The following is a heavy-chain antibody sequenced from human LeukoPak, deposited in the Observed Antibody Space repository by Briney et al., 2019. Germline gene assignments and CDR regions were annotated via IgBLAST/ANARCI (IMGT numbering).Heavy chain of an antibody. V-gene: IGHV1-2*06. Sequence: ASVKVSCKASGYTFTGYYVHWVRQAPGQGLEWMGRINPNSGGTNYAQKFQGRVTMTRDTSISTAYMELSRLRSDDTAVYYCARSILWFGDAFDYWGQGTLVTVSS. CDR2: INPNSGGT. CDR3: ARSILWFGDAFDY. J-gene: IGHJ4*02. D-gene: IGHD3-10*01. CDR1: GYTFTGYY.